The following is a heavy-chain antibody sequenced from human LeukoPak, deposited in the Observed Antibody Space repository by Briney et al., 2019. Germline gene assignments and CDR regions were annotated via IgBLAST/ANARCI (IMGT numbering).Heavy chain of an antibody. CDR1: GGSISSYY. D-gene: IGHD6-19*01. CDR2: IYYSGSS. CDR3: ATESSGWYYFNY. V-gene: IGHV4-59*01. J-gene: IGHJ4*02. Sequence: SETLSLTCTVSGGSISSYYWNWIRQPPGKGLEWIGYIYYSGSSNYNPSLKSRVTISVDTSKNQFSLRLSSVTAAVTAVYYCATESSGWYYFNYWGQGTPVTVSS.